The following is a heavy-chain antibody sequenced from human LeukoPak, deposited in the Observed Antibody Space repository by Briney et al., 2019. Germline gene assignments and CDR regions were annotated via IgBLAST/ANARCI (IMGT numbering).Heavy chain of an antibody. Sequence: SETLSLTCTVSGGSISNYYWNWIRQPPGKGLEWVGHISYSGGTKYNPSLQSRVTISIDTSKNQFSLKLGSVTAADTAVYYCARPRLQWLGNDAFDVWGRGTMVTVSS. CDR1: GGSISNYY. V-gene: IGHV4-59*08. D-gene: IGHD6-19*01. CDR3: ARPRLQWLGNDAFDV. J-gene: IGHJ3*01. CDR2: ISYSGGT.